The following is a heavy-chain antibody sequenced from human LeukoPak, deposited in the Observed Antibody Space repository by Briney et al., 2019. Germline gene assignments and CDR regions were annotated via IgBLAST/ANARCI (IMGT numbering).Heavy chain of an antibody. CDR1: GFNFAGSG. V-gene: IGHV3-30*02. D-gene: IGHD2-15*01. Sequence: GGSLRLSCVTSGFNFAGSGFHWVRQAPGKGLEWVAFIRYDAINQYYADSVKGRFTISRDNSKSTVFLQMNSLRADDTAIYYCAKEGYCSGGSCYSGWFDPWGQGTLVTVSS. CDR3: AKEGYCSGGSCYSGWFDP. J-gene: IGHJ5*02. CDR2: IRYDAINQ.